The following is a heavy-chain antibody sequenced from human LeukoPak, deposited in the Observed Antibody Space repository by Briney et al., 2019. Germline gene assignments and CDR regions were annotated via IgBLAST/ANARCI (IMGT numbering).Heavy chain of an antibody. J-gene: IGHJ6*02. CDR2: IIPIFGTA. V-gene: IGHV1-69*13. CDR1: GGTFNSYA. D-gene: IGHD3/OR15-3a*01. Sequence: ASVKVSCKASGGTFNSYAISWVRQAPGQGLEWMGGIIPIFGTANYAQKFQGRVTITADESTSTAYMELSSLRSEDTAVYYCAARSDWGSWMDVWGQGTTVTVSS. CDR3: AARSDWGSWMDV.